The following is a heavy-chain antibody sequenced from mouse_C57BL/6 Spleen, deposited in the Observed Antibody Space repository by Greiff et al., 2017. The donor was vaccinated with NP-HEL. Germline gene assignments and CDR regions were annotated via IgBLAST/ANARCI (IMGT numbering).Heavy chain of an antibody. CDR1: GYTFTSYW. V-gene: IGHV1-69*01. J-gene: IGHJ2*01. CDR2: IDPSDSYT. D-gene: IGHD2-4*01. CDR3: AREMRLRRVFDY. Sequence: VKLQQPGAELVMPGASVKLSCKASGYTFTSYWMHWVKQRPGQGLEWIGEIDPSDSYTNYNQKFKGKSTLTVDKSSSTAYMQLSSLTSEDSAVYYCAREMRLRRVFDYWGQGTTLTVSS.